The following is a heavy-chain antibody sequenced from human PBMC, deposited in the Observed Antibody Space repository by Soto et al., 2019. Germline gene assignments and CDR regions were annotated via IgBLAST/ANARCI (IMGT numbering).Heavy chain of an antibody. CDR1: GYTFTSYA. V-gene: IGHV1-3*01. CDR2: INADNGNT. CDR3: ARALLVPAAMVDY. Sequence: SVKVSRKASGYTFTSYAMHWVRQAPGQGLEWMGWINADNGNTKYSQKLQGRVTITRDTSTSTAYMELRSLRSDDTAVYYCARALLVPAAMVDYWGQGTLVTVSS. D-gene: IGHD2-2*01. J-gene: IGHJ4*02.